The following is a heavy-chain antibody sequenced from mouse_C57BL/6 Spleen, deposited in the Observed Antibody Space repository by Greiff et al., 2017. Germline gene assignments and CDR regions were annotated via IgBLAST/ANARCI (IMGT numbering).Heavy chain of an antibody. CDR2: IWTGGGT. CDR3: ARNSDYAAWFAY. V-gene: IGHV2-9-1*01. Sequence: VQLQQSGPGLVAPSQSLSITCTVSGFSLTSYAISWVRQPPGKGLDWLGVIWTGGGTNYYSALKSRLSISEDNSKSQVFLKMNSLQTDDTARYYCARNSDYAAWFAYWGQGTLVTVSA. J-gene: IGHJ3*01. D-gene: IGHD2-4*01. CDR1: GFSLTSYA.